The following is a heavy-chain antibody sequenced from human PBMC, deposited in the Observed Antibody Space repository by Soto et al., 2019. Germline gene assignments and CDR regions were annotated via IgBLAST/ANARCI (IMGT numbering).Heavy chain of an antibody. D-gene: IGHD2-15*01. J-gene: IGHJ5*02. CDR2: IYYSGST. CDR1: GGSIRSYY. Sequence: QVQLQESGPGLVKPSGTLSLTCTVSGGSIRSYYWSWIRQSPGKGLEWIGYIYYSGSTYYNPYLKRRVAISVDTSKNQFSLKLSSVTAADTAVYYCAGERGYSSWGQGTLVTVSS. CDR3: AGERGYSS. V-gene: IGHV4-59*01.